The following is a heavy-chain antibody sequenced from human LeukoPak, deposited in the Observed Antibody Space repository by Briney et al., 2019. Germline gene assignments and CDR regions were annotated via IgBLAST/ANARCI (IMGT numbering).Heavy chain of an antibody. CDR1: GYTFTSYA. V-gene: IGHV1-3*01. CDR2: INAGNGYT. J-gene: IGHJ4*02. Sequence: PVASLKVSCKASGYTFTSYAMHWVRQAPGQRLEWMGWINAGNGYTKYSQNFQGRVTITRDTSASTAYMELSSLRSEDTAVYYCARDIGKTFDYWGQGTLVTVSS. D-gene: IGHD4-23*01. CDR3: ARDIGKTFDY.